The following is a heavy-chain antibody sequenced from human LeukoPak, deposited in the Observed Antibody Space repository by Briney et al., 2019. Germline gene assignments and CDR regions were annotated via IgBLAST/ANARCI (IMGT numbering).Heavy chain of an antibody. CDR2: IYPGDSDT. J-gene: IGHJ4*02. CDR3: ARLDTPYDSSGLFDY. D-gene: IGHD3-22*01. V-gene: IGHV5-51*01. Sequence: GESLKISCKGSGYSFTSYWIGWVRQMPGKGLEWMGIIYPGDSDTRYSPSFQVQVTISADKSISTAYLQWSSLKASDTAMYYCARLDTPYDSSGLFDYWGQGTLVTVSS. CDR1: GYSFTSYW.